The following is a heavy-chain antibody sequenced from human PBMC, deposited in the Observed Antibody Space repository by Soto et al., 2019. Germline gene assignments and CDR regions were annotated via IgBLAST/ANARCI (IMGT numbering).Heavy chain of an antibody. J-gene: IGHJ6*02. Sequence: GGSLRLSCAASGFTFSSYAMSWVRQAPGKGLEWVSAISGSGGSTYYADSVKGRFTISRDNSKNTLYLQMNSLRAEDTAVYYCIARVDYYYGMDVWGQGTTVTVSS. CDR2: ISGSGGST. V-gene: IGHV3-23*01. D-gene: IGHD6-6*01. CDR3: IARVDYYYGMDV. CDR1: GFTFSSYA.